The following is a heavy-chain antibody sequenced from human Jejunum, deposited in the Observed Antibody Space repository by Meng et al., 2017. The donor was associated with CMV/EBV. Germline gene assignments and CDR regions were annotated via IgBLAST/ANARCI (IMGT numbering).Heavy chain of an antibody. D-gene: IGHD4-11*01. CDR1: GFIFENYA. J-gene: IGHJ4*02. V-gene: IGHV3-23*01. CDR3: AKQGYSNDLDY. Sequence: ASGFIFENYALSWVRQAPGKGLDWVSTSSGSGSTSYYADSVKGRFTVSRDNSKNTLYLQMNSLRVGDTAVYYCAKQGYSNDLDYWGEGTLVTVSS. CDR2: SSGSGSTS.